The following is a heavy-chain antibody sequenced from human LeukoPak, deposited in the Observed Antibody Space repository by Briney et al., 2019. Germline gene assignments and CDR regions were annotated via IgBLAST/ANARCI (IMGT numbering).Heavy chain of an antibody. V-gene: IGHV4-39*01. J-gene: IGHJ4*02. D-gene: IGHD2-21*02. Sequence: SETLSLTCTVSGGSISSSNYYWGWIRQPPGKGLEWIGTIYYSGSTYYDPSLESRLTTSVDTSKNQFSLKLSSVTAADMALYYCARHRSGVTYFDYWGQGTLVTVSS. CDR2: IYYSGST. CDR3: ARHRSGVTYFDY. CDR1: GGSISSSNYY.